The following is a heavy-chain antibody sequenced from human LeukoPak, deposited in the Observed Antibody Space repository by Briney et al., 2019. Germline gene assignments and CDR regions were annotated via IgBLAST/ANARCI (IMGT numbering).Heavy chain of an antibody. D-gene: IGHD4-17*01. CDR1: GYTFTSYD. V-gene: IGHV1-46*01. Sequence: GASVKVSCKASGYTFTSYDMHWVRQAPGQGLEWMGIIKPSGGSTSYAQKFQGRVTMTRDTSTSTVYMELSNLRSEDAAVYYCARANYGQSFRWFDPWGQGTLVTVSS. CDR3: ARANYGQSFRWFDP. J-gene: IGHJ5*02. CDR2: IKPSGGST.